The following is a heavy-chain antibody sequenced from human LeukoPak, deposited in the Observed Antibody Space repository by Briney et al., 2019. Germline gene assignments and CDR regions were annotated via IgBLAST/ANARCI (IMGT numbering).Heavy chain of an antibody. D-gene: IGHD3-22*01. J-gene: IGHJ4*02. V-gene: IGHV3-23*01. Sequence: GGSLRLSCAASGFAFSSHAMSWVRQAPGKGLEWVSGIGVGGGDTYYADSVKGRFTISRDNSKNTLYLQMNSLRAEDTAVYHCAKELYYYDSSGSFDYWGQGTLVAVSS. CDR2: IGVGGGDT. CDR1: GFAFSSHA. CDR3: AKELYYYDSSGSFDY.